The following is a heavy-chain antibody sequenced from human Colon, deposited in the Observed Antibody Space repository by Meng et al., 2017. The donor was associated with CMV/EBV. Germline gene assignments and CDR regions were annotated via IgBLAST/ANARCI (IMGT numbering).Heavy chain of an antibody. CDR2: ISPNGGWT. D-gene: IGHD2-8*01. Sequence: GYTVTRHVVDWVRQAPGQGLEWMGIISPNGGWTSSADIFQGRLTVTRDTSTNTVYMELSSLTPEDTAIYYCARDHSDNDDRWWLDPWGQGTLVTVSS. CDR3: ARDHSDNDDRWWLDP. J-gene: IGHJ5*02. V-gene: IGHV1-46*01. CDR1: GYTVTRHV.